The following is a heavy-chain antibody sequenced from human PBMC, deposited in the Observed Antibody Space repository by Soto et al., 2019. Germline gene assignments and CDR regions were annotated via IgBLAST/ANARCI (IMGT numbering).Heavy chain of an antibody. D-gene: IGHD1-1*01. CDR1: GGSISSSSYY. Sequence: SETLSLTCTVSGGSISSSSYYWGWIRQPPGKGLEWIGSIYYSGSTYYNPSLKSRVTISVDTSKNQFSLKLSSVTAADTAVYYCARSFQNWNDGSNWFDPWGQGTLVTVSS. CDR2: IYYSGST. J-gene: IGHJ5*02. V-gene: IGHV4-39*01. CDR3: ARSFQNWNDGSNWFDP.